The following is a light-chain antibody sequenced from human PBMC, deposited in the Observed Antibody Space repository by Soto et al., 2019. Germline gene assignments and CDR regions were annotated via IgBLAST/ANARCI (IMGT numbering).Light chain of an antibody. CDR3: QQDESTPPT. CDR1: QSVLYSSNNKNY. V-gene: IGKV4-1*01. CDR2: WAS. Sequence: DIVMTQSPDSLAVSLGERATINCKSSQSVLYSSNNKNYLAWYQQRPGQPPKLLIYWASTRESGVTDRFSGSGSGTDFTLTSTSMQAEDVAVYYCQQDESTPPTLGQGNKLEIK. J-gene: IGKJ2*01.